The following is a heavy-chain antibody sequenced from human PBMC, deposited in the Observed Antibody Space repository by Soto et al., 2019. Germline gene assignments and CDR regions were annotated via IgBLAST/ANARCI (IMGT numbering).Heavy chain of an antibody. D-gene: IGHD1-1*01. Sequence: EVQLVESGGGLVQPGGSLRLSCAVSGFTVSSHYMSWVRQAPGKGLEWVSVIYSGGSTYYADSVKGRFTISRDNSKNTLYLQMNSLRAEDSAVYYCAQHDWFDPWSQGTLVTVSS. CDR2: IYSGGST. CDR3: AQHDWFDP. CDR1: GFTVSSHY. V-gene: IGHV3-66*01. J-gene: IGHJ5*02.